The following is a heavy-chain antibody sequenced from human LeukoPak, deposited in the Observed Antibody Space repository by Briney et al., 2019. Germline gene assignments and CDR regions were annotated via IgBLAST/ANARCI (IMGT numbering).Heavy chain of an antibody. J-gene: IGHJ4*02. CDR3: ARTALAFDY. V-gene: IGHV3-7*04. D-gene: IGHD1-1*01. CDR1: GFTFSTYW. Sequence: GRSLRLSCAASGFTFSTYWVGWARQAPGKGLEWVANIKQDGSEKYYVDSVKGRFTISRDKAKNSLYLQMNSLRAEDTAVYYCARTALAFDYWGQGTLVTVSS. CDR2: IKQDGSEK.